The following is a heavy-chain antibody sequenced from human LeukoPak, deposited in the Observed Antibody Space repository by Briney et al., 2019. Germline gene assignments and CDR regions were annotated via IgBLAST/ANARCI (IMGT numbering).Heavy chain of an antibody. V-gene: IGHV4-59*01. CDR3: ARELKVGNTGYYFDY. CDR2: IYYSGSA. CDR1: GGSISNYY. J-gene: IGHJ4*02. D-gene: IGHD2/OR15-2a*01. Sequence: SETLSLTCTVSGGSISNYYWSWIRQPPGKGLDCIGYIYYSGSAYYNPSLKSRTTISVDTSSNQFSLKLASVTAADTAVYYCARELKVGNTGYYFDYWGQGALVTVSS.